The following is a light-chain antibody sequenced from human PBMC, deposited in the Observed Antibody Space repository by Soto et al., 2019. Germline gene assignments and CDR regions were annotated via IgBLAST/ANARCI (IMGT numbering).Light chain of an antibody. J-gene: IGKJ2*01. Sequence: DIVMTQSPLSLPVTPGEPASISCRSSQSLLHSNGYNYLDWYLQKPGKSPQFLIYLGSNRASGVPDKFSGGGSGTDFTLKISRVEAEDVWVYYCMQALQTRYTFGQGTKLEIK. CDR3: MQALQTRYT. V-gene: IGKV2-28*01. CDR1: QSLLHSNGYNY. CDR2: LGS.